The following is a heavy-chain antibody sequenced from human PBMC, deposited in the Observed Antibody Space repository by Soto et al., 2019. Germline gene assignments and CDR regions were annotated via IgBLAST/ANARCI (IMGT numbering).Heavy chain of an antibody. CDR1: GGSISDNW. CDR3: ARHVAVARTRSFDY. J-gene: IGHJ4*02. Sequence: QVQLQESGPGLVKPSGTLSLTCAVSGGSISDNWWSWVRQPPGKGLEWIGEIYHSGTPYYNPSLKSRVTIFLDKSKSQISLTLNSVTAAAPAVYYCARHVAVARTRSFDYWGQGTLVTVYS. V-gene: IGHV4-4*02. CDR2: IYHSGTP. D-gene: IGHD6-19*01.